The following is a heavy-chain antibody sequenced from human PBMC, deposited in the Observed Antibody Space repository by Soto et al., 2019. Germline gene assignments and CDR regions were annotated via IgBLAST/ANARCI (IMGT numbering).Heavy chain of an antibody. CDR1: GGSFSGYY. CDR2: INHSGST. V-gene: IGHV4-34*01. Sequence: SETLSLTCAVYGGSFSGYYWSWIRQPPGKGLEWIGEINHSGSTNYNPSLKSRGTRSVDTCKYQVSLKLSSVTAADSAVYYWARAPPRWSSRLNWFDPWGQGTLVTVSS. D-gene: IGHD6-13*01. CDR3: ARAPPRWSSRLNWFDP. J-gene: IGHJ5*02.